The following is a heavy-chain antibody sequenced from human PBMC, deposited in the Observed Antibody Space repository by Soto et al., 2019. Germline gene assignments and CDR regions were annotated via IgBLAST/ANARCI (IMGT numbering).Heavy chain of an antibody. CDR1: GGSISSSSYY. CDR3: ARHVYCSSTSCYLLGEYYFDY. CDR2: IYYSGST. D-gene: IGHD2-2*01. V-gene: IGHV4-39*01. Sequence: SETLSLTCTVSGGSISSSSYYWGWIRQPPGKGLEWIGSIYYSGSTYYNPSLKSRVTISVDTSKNQFSLKLSSVTAADTAVYYCARHVYCSSTSCYLLGEYYFDYWGQGTLVTVSS. J-gene: IGHJ4*02.